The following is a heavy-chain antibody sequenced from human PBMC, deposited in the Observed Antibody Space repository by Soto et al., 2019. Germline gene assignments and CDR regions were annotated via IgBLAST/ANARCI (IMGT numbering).Heavy chain of an antibody. CDR2: IIPILGIA. CDR1: GGTFSSYT. CDR3: ASHIGRWLQSSNAPPERFDY. J-gene: IGHJ4*02. Sequence: QVQLVQSGAEVKKPGSSVKVSCKASGGTFSSYTISWVRQAPGQGLEWMGRIIPILGIANYAQKFQGRVTITADKSTSTAYMELSSLRSEDTAVYYCASHIGRWLQSSNAPPERFDYWGQGTLVTVSS. D-gene: IGHD2-21*01. V-gene: IGHV1-69*02.